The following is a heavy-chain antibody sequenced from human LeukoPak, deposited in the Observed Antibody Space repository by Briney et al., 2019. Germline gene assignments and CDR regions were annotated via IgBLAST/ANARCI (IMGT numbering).Heavy chain of an antibody. Sequence: SVKVSCKASGGTFSSYAISWVRQAPGQGLEWMGGIIPIFGTANYAQKFQGRVTITADESTSTAYMELSSLRSEDTAVYYCARDLGFADAFDIWGQGTMVTVSS. J-gene: IGHJ3*02. CDR2: IIPIFGTA. CDR3: ARDLGFADAFDI. CDR1: GGTFSSYA. V-gene: IGHV1-69*13.